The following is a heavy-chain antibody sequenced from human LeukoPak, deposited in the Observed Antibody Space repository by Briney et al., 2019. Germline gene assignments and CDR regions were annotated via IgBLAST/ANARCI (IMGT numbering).Heavy chain of an antibody. J-gene: IGHJ4*02. CDR3: ARAGGQLLRGFGYFEY. CDR1: GFTFSSYA. Sequence: PGGSLRLSCAASGFTFSSYAMHWVRQAPGKGLEWVAVISYDGSNKYYVDSVKGRFTISRDNSKNTLYLQMNSLRAEDTAVYYCARAGGQLLRGFGYFEYWGQGTLVTVSS. CDR2: ISYDGSNK. D-gene: IGHD6-13*01. V-gene: IGHV3-30*04.